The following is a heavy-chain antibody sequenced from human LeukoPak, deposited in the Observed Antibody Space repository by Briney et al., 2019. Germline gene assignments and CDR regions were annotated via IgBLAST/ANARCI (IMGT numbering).Heavy chain of an antibody. J-gene: IGHJ6*03. CDR1: GGSFSGYY. V-gene: IGHV4-34*01. Sequence: SETLSLTCAVYGGSFSGYYWSWIRQPPGKGLEWIGEINHSGSTNYNPSLKSRVTISVDTSKNQFSLKLSSVTAADTAVYYCARGGTMVRGVIRDYYYYYMDVWGKGTTVTVCS. CDR3: ARGGTMVRGVIRDYYYYYMDV. CDR2: INHSGST. D-gene: IGHD3-10*01.